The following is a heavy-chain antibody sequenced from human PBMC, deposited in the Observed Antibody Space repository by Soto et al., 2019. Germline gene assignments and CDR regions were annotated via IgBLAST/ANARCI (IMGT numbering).Heavy chain of an antibody. CDR3: AREELIAAAGTYYYYGMDV. CDR1: GFTFSSYW. V-gene: IGHV3-7*01. J-gene: IGHJ6*02. D-gene: IGHD6-13*01. CDR2: IKQDGSEK. Sequence: PVGSLRLSCAASGFTFSSYWMSWVRQAPGKGLEWVANIKQDGSEKYYVDSVKGRFTISRDNAKNSLYLQMNSLRAEDTAVYYCAREELIAAAGTYYYYGMDVWGQGTTVTVSS.